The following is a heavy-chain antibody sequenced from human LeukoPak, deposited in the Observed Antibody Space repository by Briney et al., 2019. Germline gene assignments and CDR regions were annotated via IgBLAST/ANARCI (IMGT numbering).Heavy chain of an antibody. J-gene: IGHJ6*03. Sequence: PGGSLRLSCAASGFTFSRYSMTWVRQAPGKGLEWVGRIKSKTDGGTTEYAAPVKGRFTISREDSKNTLYLQMNSLKTEDTAVYYCTTDPRASGYDSHYYYYYMDVWGKGTTVTVSS. CDR1: GFTFSRYS. CDR2: IKSKTDGGTT. V-gene: IGHV3-15*01. CDR3: TTDPRASGYDSHYYYYYMDV. D-gene: IGHD5-12*01.